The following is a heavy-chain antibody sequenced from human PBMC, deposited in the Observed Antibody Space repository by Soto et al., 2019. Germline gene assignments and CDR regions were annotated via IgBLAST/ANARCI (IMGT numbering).Heavy chain of an antibody. V-gene: IGHV3-30*18. CDR3: AKDIKVLPAKVDTPGY. J-gene: IGHJ4*02. CDR1: GFTFSSYG. CDR2: ISYDGSNK. Sequence: QVQLVESGGGVVQPGRSLRLSCAASGFTFSSYGMHWVRQAPGKGLEWVAVISYDGSNKYYADSVKGRFTISRDNSKNTWYRKLNGRRAEATAVYYVAKDIKVLPAKVDTPGYGGQGTLLTSSS. D-gene: IGHD3-10*01.